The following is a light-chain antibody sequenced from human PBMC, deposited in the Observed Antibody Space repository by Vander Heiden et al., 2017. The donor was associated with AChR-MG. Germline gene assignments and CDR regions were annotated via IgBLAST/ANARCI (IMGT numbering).Light chain of an antibody. Sequence: QSALTQPASVSASPGQSITISCTGTSSDVGGYIYVSWYQQHPGKAPKLVIYDVTNRPSGVSNRFSGSKSGNTASLTISGLQAEDEADYYCSSFTSRTTYVFGTGTKVTVL. CDR1: SSDVGGYIY. CDR2: DVT. V-gene: IGLV2-14*03. J-gene: IGLJ1*01. CDR3: SSFTSRTTYV.